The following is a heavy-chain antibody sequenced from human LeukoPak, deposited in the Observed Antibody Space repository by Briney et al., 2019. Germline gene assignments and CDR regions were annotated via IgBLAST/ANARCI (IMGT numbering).Heavy chain of an antibody. J-gene: IGHJ5*02. CDR3: ARGLWFGRSNWFDP. Sequence: PGGSLRLSCAASGFTFSSYAMSWVRQAPGKGLEWVSAISGSGGSTYYTDSVKGWFTISRDNSKNTLYLQMNSLRAEDTAVYYCARGLWFGRSNWFDPWGQGTLVTVSS. CDR2: ISGSGGST. D-gene: IGHD3-10*01. V-gene: IGHV3-23*01. CDR1: GFTFSSYA.